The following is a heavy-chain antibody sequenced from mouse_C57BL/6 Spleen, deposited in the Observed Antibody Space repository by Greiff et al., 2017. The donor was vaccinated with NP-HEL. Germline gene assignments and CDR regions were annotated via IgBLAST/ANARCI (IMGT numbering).Heavy chain of an antibody. J-gene: IGHJ4*01. V-gene: IGHV5-4*01. CDR3: ARGGGGTTEYYYAMDY. Sequence: EVQLVESGGGLVKPGGSLKLSCAASGFTFSSYAMSWVRQTPEKRLEWVATISDGGSYTYYPDNVKGRFTISRDNAKNNLYLQMSHLKSEDTAMYYCARGGGGTTEYYYAMDYWGQGTSVTVSS. CDR1: GFTFSSYA. D-gene: IGHD1-1*01. CDR2: ISDGGSYT.